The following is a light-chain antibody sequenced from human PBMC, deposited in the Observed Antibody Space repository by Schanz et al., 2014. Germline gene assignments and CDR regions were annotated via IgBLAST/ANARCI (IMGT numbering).Light chain of an antibody. Sequence: EIVLTQSPGTLSLSPGERATLSCRASQRVTSNSLAWYQQKPGQAPRLLMSGVHDRASGIPDRFSGSGSETDFTLTISSLEPEDLAVYYCHQYGSSPYTFGQGTKLEIK. CDR1: QRVTSNS. CDR3: HQYGSSPYT. V-gene: IGKV3-20*01. CDR2: GVH. J-gene: IGKJ2*01.